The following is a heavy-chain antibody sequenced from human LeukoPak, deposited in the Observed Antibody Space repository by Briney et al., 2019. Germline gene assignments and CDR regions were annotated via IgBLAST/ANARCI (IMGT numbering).Heavy chain of an antibody. CDR2: IRYDGSNK. D-gene: IGHD1-7*01. J-gene: IGHJ4*02. Sequence: GGSLRLSCAASGFTFSSYAMHWVRQAPGKGLEWVTFIRYDGSNKYYADSVRGRFTISRDNSKNTLYLQMNSLRAEDTAVYYCAKDQRMGITGTFDYWGQRTLVTVSS. V-gene: IGHV3-30*02. CDR3: AKDQRMGITGTFDY. CDR1: GFTFSSYA.